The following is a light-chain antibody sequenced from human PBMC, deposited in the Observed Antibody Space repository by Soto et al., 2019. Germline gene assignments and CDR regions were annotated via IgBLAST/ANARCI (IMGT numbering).Light chain of an antibody. Sequence: QSVLTQPATVSGSPGQSITISCAGTSSDIGAYNYVSWYRQHPGKATKLMIYDVSNRPSGISNRFSGSKSGNTASLTISGLQVEDEADYYCISLTSSPSYVFGTGTKVTDL. J-gene: IGLJ1*01. CDR1: SSDIGAYNY. CDR2: DVS. V-gene: IGLV2-14*03. CDR3: ISLTSSPSYV.